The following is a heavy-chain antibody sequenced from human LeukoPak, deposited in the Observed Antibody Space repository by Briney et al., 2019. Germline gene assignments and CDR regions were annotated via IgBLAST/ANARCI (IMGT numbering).Heavy chain of an antibody. D-gene: IGHD4-17*01. J-gene: IGHJ4*02. CDR3: ARRQYGLAFDY. Sequence: SETLSLTCSVSGGSISSSPYWWGWIRQPPGKGLEWIGTIYYSGSTYYNSSLKSRVTISADTSKNQFSLKLSSVTAADTAVYYCARRQYGLAFDYWGQGTLVTVSS. CDR1: GGSISSSPYW. V-gene: IGHV4-39*01. CDR2: IYYSGST.